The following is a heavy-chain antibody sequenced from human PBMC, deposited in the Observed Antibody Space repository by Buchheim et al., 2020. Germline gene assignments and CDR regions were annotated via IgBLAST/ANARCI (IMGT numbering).Heavy chain of an antibody. CDR3: ASLYDTSGYYYAADY. CDR1: GFTFDDYT. V-gene: IGHV3-43*01. CDR2: ISWDGGST. J-gene: IGHJ4*02. D-gene: IGHD3-22*01. Sequence: VQLVESGGGVVQPGRSLRLSCAASGFTFDDYTMHWVRQAPGKGLEWVSLISWDGGSTYYADSVKGRFTISRDDSKNTLYLQMNSLRAEDTAVYYCASLYDTSGYYYAADYWGQGTL.